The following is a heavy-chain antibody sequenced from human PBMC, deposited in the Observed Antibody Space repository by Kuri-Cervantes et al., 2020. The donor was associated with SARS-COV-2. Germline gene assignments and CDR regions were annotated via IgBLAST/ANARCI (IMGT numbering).Heavy chain of an antibody. J-gene: IGHJ4*02. Sequence: SSVKVSCKASGGPFSKFTINWVRQAPGQGLEWMGGIIPMFGVISYAQKFQGRVTITADESTSTSYMELGSLRSDDTAVYYCARNLGAGDGYNRGFDYWGQGTLVTVSS. V-gene: IGHV1-69*13. D-gene: IGHD5-24*01. CDR2: IIPMFGVI. CDR1: GGPFSKFT. CDR3: ARNLGAGDGYNRGFDY.